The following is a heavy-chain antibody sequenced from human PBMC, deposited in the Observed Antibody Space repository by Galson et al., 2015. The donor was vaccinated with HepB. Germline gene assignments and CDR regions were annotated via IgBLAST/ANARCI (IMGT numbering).Heavy chain of an antibody. CDR1: GFSLSTSEVN. J-gene: IGHJ4*02. CDR2: IYWSDNK. V-gene: IGHV2-5*01. Sequence: PALVKPTQTLTLTCTFSGFSLSTSEVNVAWLRQPPGKALEWLALIYWSDNKRYSPSLKSRLTITKDTSKNQVVLTMTNMDPVDTATYYCAHMIGDCAHDYWGQGTLVTVSS. D-gene: IGHD2-21*01. CDR3: AHMIGDCAHDY.